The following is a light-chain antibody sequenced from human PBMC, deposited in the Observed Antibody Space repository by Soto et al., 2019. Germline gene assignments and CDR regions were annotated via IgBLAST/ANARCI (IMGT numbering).Light chain of an antibody. CDR3: MQALQTPWT. CDR2: LGS. CDR1: QSLLHSDGYTY. V-gene: IGKV2-28*01. Sequence: DIVMTQSPLSLPVTPREPASISCRSSQSLLHSDGYTYFDWYLQKPGQSPQLLIYLGSNRASGVPDRFSGSGSGTDFTLKISKVEAEDVGVYYCMQALQTPWTFGQGTKVEI. J-gene: IGKJ1*01.